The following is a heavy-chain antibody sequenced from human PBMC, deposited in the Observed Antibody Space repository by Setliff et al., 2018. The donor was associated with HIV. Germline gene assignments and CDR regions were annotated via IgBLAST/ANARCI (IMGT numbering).Heavy chain of an antibody. CDR3: TRRGWSGYKAFDY. Sequence: PSETLSLTCGVYGESLSDYSWNWIRQPPGKGLEWIGEINHSGSINYNPSLKSRVTVSVDTSKKHFSLKLGSVTAADTAVYYCTRRGWSGYKAFDYWGQGTPVTVSS. CDR2: INHSGSI. CDR1: GESLSDYS. D-gene: IGHD5-12*01. V-gene: IGHV4-34*01. J-gene: IGHJ4*02.